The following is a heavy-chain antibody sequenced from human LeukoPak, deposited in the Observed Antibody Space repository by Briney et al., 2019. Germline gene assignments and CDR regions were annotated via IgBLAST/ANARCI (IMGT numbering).Heavy chain of an antibody. J-gene: IGHJ5*02. CDR1: GGSLRRGSYY. CDR3: ARDIVVVVAATYNWFDP. Sequence: SETLSLTCPVSGGSLRRGSYYWRWLRQPAGTGLEWIGRIYNSGSTNYNPSLKSRVTISVDTSKNQFSLKLSSVTAADTAVYYCARDIVVVVAATYNWFDPGGQGIRVTVSA. V-gene: IGHV4-61*02. D-gene: IGHD2-15*01. CDR2: IYNSGST.